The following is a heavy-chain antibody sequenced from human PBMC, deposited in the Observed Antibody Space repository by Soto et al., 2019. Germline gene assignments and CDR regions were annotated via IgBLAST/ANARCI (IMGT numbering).Heavy chain of an antibody. D-gene: IGHD1-26*01. V-gene: IGHV3-30-3*01. J-gene: IGHJ4*02. Sequence: QMRLVESGGGVVQPGRSLRLSCAASGLSISTYAMHWVRQAPGKGLEGVAVMSYDSGTKYHAESVKGRFTISRDNSKNTVYLQMNSLRLEDTAIYYCATGSYFEYWGQGTLVTVSS. CDR1: GLSISTYA. CDR2: MSYDSGTK. CDR3: ATGSYFEY.